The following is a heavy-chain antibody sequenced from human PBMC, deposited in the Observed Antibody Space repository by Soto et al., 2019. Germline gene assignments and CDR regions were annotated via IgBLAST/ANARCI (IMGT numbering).Heavy chain of an antibody. Sequence: QVQLVQSGAEVKKPGSSVKVSCKASGGTFSSYAISWVRQAPGQGLEWMGGIIPIFGTANYAQKFQGRVTITADESTSTAYMALSSLRSEDTAVYYCARESGATYPRIMSGVDVWGQGPTVTVSS. D-gene: IGHD3-16*01. CDR3: ARESGATYPRIMSGVDV. CDR1: GGTFSSYA. V-gene: IGHV1-69*01. J-gene: IGHJ6*02. CDR2: IIPIFGTA.